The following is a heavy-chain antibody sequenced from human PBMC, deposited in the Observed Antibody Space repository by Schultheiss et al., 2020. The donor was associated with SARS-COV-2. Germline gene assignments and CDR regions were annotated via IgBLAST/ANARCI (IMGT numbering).Heavy chain of an antibody. V-gene: IGHV4-39*07. CDR2: IFYSGST. Sequence: SETLSLTCTVSGGSISSSSYYWGWIRQPPAKGLEWIGTIFYSGSTFYNPSLKNRVTISVDTSKNQFSLKLSSVTAADTAVYYCATLWFGELILDYWGQGTLVTVSS. D-gene: IGHD3-10*01. CDR3: ATLWFGELILDY. J-gene: IGHJ4*02. CDR1: GGSISSSSYY.